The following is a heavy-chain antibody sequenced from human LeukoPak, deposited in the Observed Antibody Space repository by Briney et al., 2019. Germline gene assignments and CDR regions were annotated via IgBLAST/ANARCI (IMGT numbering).Heavy chain of an antibody. Sequence: SETLSLTCTVSGGSIGSYYWSWIRQPPGKGLEWIGYIYYSGSTNYNPSLKSRVTISVDTSKNQFSLKLSSVTAADTAVYYCARGVGFSDYWGQGTLVTVSS. D-gene: IGHD5-12*01. CDR3: ARGVGFSDY. V-gene: IGHV4-59*01. CDR2: IYYSGST. CDR1: GGSIGSYY. J-gene: IGHJ4*02.